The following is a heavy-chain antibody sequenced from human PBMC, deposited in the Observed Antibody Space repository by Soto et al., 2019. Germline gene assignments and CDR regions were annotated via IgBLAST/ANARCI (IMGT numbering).Heavy chain of an antibody. D-gene: IGHD3-9*01. CDR1: GGSFSGYY. CDR3: ASGYYDILTGYSLDY. CDR2: INHSGST. Sequence: QVQLQQWGAGLLKPSETLSLTCAVYGGSFSGYYWSWIRQPPGKGLEWIGEINHSGSTNYNPSLKSRVTLSVDTSKNQFSLKLSSVTAADTAVYYCASGYYDILTGYSLDYWGQGTLVTVSS. J-gene: IGHJ4*02. V-gene: IGHV4-34*01.